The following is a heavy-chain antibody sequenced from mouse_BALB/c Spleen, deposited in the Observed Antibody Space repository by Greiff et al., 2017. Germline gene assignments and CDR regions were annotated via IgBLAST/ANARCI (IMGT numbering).Heavy chain of an antibody. CDR2: INPSTGYT. CDR1: GYTFTSYW. V-gene: IGHV1-7*01. CDR3: ARRGYFDY. Sequence: VKLMESGAELAKPGASVKMSCKASGYTFTSYWMHWVKQRPGQGLEWIGYINPSTGYTEYNQKFKDKATLTADKSSSTAYMQLSSLTSEDSAVYYCARRGYFDYWGQGTTLTVSS. J-gene: IGHJ2*01.